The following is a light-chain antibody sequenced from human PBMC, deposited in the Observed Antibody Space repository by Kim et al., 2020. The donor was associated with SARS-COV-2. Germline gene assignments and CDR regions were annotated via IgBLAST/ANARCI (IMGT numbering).Light chain of an antibody. CDR3: QQSDSTPYT. J-gene: IGKJ2*01. CDR2: ATS. Sequence: SASVGDRVNLSCRASQSIANYLNWYQQKPGKAPKLLISATSTLQSGVPSRFSGSGSGTDFILTISSLQPEDFATYYCQQSDSTPYTFGQGTKLEI. V-gene: IGKV1-39*01. CDR1: QSIANY.